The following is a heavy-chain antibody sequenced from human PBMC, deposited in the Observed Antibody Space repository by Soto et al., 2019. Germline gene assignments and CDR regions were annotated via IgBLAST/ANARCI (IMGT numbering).Heavy chain of an antibody. J-gene: IGHJ6*02. Sequence: SETLSLTCTVSGGSVTRYYWSWIRQPPGKGMEWIGYLYYSGSTSYNPSLKSRVTMSVDMSKNQFSLTLTSVTAEDTAVYYCARATEYAEIASCHNGLDVWGRGPTVTVSS. CDR2: LYYSGST. CDR1: GGSVTRYY. V-gene: IGHV4-59*02. D-gene: IGHD2-21*01. CDR3: ARATEYAEIASCHNGLDV.